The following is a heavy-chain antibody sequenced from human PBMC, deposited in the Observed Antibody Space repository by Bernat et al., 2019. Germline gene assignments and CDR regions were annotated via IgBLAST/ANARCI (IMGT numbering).Heavy chain of an antibody. V-gene: IGHV3-66*01. CDR1: GFTVSSNY. CDR2: IYSGGST. Sequence: EVQLVESGGGLVQPGGSLRLSCAASGFTVSSNYMSWVRQAPGKGLEWVSVIYSGGSTYYADSVKGRFTISRDNSKNTLYLQMNSLRAEDTAVYYCARDRTYYYDSSGYQYDAFDIWGQGTMVTVSS. D-gene: IGHD3-22*01. J-gene: IGHJ3*02. CDR3: ARDRTYYYDSSGYQYDAFDI.